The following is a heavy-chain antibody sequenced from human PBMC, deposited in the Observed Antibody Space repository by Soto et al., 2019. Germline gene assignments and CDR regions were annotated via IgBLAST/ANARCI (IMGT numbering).Heavy chain of an antibody. CDR1: GGTFSSYA. V-gene: IGHV1-69*01. Sequence: QVQLVQSGAEVKKPGSSVKVSCKASGGTFSSYAISWVRQAPGQGLEWMGGIIPIFGTANYAQKFQGRVTITADESTSTAYMELSSLRSEDTAVYYCARGALGYCSGGSCRSYYYYGMDVWSQGTTVTVSS. CDR2: IIPIFGTA. D-gene: IGHD2-15*01. CDR3: ARGALGYCSGGSCRSYYYYGMDV. J-gene: IGHJ6*02.